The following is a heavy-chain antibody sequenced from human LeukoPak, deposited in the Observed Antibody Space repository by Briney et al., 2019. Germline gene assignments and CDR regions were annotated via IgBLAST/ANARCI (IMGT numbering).Heavy chain of an antibody. V-gene: IGHV4-38-2*01. CDR3: ARHTNYGATDAFDI. Sequence: SVTLSLTCAVSSYSISSGYYWGWIRQPPGKGLECIGSIYHSGSTFYNPSLKSRVTISVDTSKNQFSLKLSSVTAADTAVYYCARHTNYGATDAFDIWGQGTMVTVSS. CDR1: SYSISSGYY. D-gene: IGHD4-17*01. J-gene: IGHJ3*02. CDR2: IYHSGST.